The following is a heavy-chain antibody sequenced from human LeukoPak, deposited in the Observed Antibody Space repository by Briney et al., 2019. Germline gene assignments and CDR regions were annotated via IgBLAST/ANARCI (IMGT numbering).Heavy chain of an antibody. Sequence: SETLSLTCAVYGGSFSGYYWSWIRQPPGKGLEWIGEINHSGSTNYNPSLKSRVTISVDTSKNQFSLKLSSETAADTAVYYCARGLNFIYWGQGTLVIVSS. CDR1: GGSFSGYY. CDR3: ARGLNFIY. V-gene: IGHV4-34*01. CDR2: INHSGST. D-gene: IGHD3-3*01. J-gene: IGHJ4*02.